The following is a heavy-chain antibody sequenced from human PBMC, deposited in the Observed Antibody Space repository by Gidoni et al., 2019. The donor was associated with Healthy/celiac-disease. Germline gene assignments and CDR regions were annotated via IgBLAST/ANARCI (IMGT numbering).Heavy chain of an antibody. CDR2: INHSGST. CDR3: ARDRITIFGVVIREFDY. CDR1: GGSFSGYS. J-gene: IGHJ4*02. V-gene: IGHV4-34*01. Sequence: QVQLQQWGAGLLKPSETLSLTCAVYGGSFSGYSWSWIRQPPGKGLEWIGEINHSGSTNYNPSLKSRVTISVDTSKNQFSLKLSSVTAADTAVYYCARDRITIFGVVIREFDYWGQGTLVTVSS. D-gene: IGHD3-3*01.